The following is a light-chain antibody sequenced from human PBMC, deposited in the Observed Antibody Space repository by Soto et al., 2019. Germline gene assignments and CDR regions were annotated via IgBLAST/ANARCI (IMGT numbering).Light chain of an antibody. CDR2: GAS. V-gene: IGKV3-20*01. J-gene: IGKJ1*01. Sequence: EVVLTQSPGTPSLSAGDSATLSCRASQSVSNNYLAWYQQRSGQAPRRLIYGASSRATGIPDRLSGRGFGTDLNLTISSLEPEDFAVYYCQHSGDFRWTCGQGTKVDIK. CDR1: QSVSNNY. CDR3: QHSGDFRWT.